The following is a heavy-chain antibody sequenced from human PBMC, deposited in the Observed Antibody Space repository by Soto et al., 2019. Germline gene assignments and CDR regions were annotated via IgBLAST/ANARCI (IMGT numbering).Heavy chain of an antibody. CDR3: ARDLPGAKGNVRGYFDY. V-gene: IGHV4-30-4*01. D-gene: IGHD3-10*02. J-gene: IGHJ4*02. Sequence: QVQLQESGPGLVKPSQTLSLTCTVSGGSISSGDYYWSWIRQPPGKGLEWIGYIYYSGSTYYNPSLKSRVTISVDTSQNQFSLKLSSVTAADTAVYYCARDLPGAKGNVRGYFDYWGQGTLVTVSS. CDR2: IYYSGST. CDR1: GGSISSGDYY.